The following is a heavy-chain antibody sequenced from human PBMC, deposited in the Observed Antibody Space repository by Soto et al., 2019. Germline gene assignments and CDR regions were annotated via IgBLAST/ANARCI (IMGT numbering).Heavy chain of an antibody. V-gene: IGHV1-18*01. CDR3: ARDRPGISVIRAVKTYNYFDP. Sequence: ASVKVSCKASGYNFLTYGISWLRQAPGRGLEWMGWISTDNTHRNYAQNFQERVTMTTDTSTNTAYMELRSLRSDDTAIYYCARDRPGISVIRAVKTYNYFDPWGQGTLVTVLL. CDR1: GYNFLTYG. D-gene: IGHD3-10*01. J-gene: IGHJ5*02. CDR2: ISTDNTHR.